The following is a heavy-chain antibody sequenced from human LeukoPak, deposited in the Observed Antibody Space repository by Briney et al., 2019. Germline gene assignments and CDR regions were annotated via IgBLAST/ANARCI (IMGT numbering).Heavy chain of an antibody. J-gene: IGHJ6*03. Sequence: PSETLSLTCSVSGGSISTYYWSWIRQPAEKGLEWIGRIHTSGSTDYNPSLKSRVTMSVDTSKNQFSLKLSSVTAADTAVYYCARVGYSSGWYGDYYYYMDVWGKGTTVTVSS. D-gene: IGHD6-19*01. CDR1: GGSISTYY. CDR2: IHTSGST. CDR3: ARVGYSSGWYGDYYYYMDV. V-gene: IGHV4-4*07.